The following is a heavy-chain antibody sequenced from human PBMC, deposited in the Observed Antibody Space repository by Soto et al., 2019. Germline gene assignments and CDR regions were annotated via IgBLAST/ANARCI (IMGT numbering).Heavy chain of an antibody. D-gene: IGHD5-12*01. Sequence: GSLRLSCAAAGFTFNNYAMNLVRQAPGKGLVWVSALNSCYYDTFNTDSVNGRFTTSSDKSKNTLFLQMNSLRAEDTAIYYCAKVTGYSGYAPPHYWGQGTLVTVSS. CDR3: AKVTGYSGYAPPHY. CDR2: LNSCYYDT. J-gene: IGHJ4*02. V-gene: IGHV3-23*01. CDR1: GFTFNNYA.